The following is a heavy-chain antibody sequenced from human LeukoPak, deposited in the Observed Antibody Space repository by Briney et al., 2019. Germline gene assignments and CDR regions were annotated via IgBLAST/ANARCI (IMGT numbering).Heavy chain of an antibody. CDR3: AKDRHDYVWGSYRYGDYFDY. CDR2: ISGSGGST. Sequence: GGSLRLSCAASGFTFSNYAMSWVRQAPGKGLEWVSAISGSGGSTYYADSVKGRFTISRDNSKNTLYLQMNSLRAEDTAVYYCAKDRHDYVWGSYRYGDYFDYWGQGTLVTVSS. V-gene: IGHV3-23*01. D-gene: IGHD3-16*02. CDR1: GFTFSNYA. J-gene: IGHJ4*02.